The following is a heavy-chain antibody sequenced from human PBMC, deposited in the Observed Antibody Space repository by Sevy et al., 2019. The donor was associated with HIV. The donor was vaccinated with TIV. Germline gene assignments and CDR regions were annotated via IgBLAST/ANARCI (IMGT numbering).Heavy chain of an antibody. CDR2: IYYSGST. CDR1: GGSISSSSYY. D-gene: IGHD2-15*01. Sequence: SETLSLTCTVSGGSISSSSYYWGWIRQPPGKGLEWIGSIYYSGSTYYNPSLKSRVTISVDTSTNQFSLKLSSVTAADTAVYYCAKDIVVVVAARSLYYYGMDVWGQGTTVTVSS. V-gene: IGHV4-39*02. J-gene: IGHJ6*02. CDR3: AKDIVVVVAARSLYYYGMDV.